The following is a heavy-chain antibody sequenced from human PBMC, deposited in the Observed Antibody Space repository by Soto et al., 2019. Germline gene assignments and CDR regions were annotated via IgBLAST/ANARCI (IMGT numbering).Heavy chain of an antibody. CDR2: TYYRSKWYN. D-gene: IGHD6-13*01. V-gene: IGHV6-1*01. CDR3: ARDRTAADHPEHFDY. CDR1: GDSVSSNSAA. Sequence: SQTLSHTCAISGDSVSSNSAAWNWIRQSPSRGLEWLGRTYYRSKWYNDYAVSVKSRITINPDTSKNQFSLQLNSVTPEDTAVYYWARDRTAADHPEHFDYWGQGTLVTVSS. J-gene: IGHJ4*02.